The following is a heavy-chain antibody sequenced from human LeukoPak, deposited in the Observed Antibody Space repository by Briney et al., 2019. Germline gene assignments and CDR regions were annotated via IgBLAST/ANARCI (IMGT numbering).Heavy chain of an antibody. Sequence: SQTLSLPCTVSGGSISSGNSYWSWIRQPPGKGLEWIGRIYTSGSTNYNPSLKSRVTISVDTSKNQFSLKLTSVTAADTAVFYCARHIPATYSLDYWGQGTLVTVSS. V-gene: IGHV4-61*02. CDR2: IYTSGST. CDR3: ARHIPATYSLDY. CDR1: GGSISSGNSY. D-gene: IGHD2-21*01. J-gene: IGHJ4*02.